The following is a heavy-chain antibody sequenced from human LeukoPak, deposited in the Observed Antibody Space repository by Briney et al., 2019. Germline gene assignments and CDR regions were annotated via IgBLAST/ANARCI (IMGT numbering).Heavy chain of an antibody. V-gene: IGHV1-8*03. CDR2: MNPNSGNT. D-gene: IGHD2-2*01. CDR1: GYTFTSYD. J-gene: IGHJ4*02. Sequence: ASVKVSCKASGYTFTSYDINWVRQATGQGLEWMGWMNPNSGNTGYAQKFQGRVTTTRNTSISTAYMELSSLRSEDTAVYYCARGRVPAAIQDYWGQGTLVTVSS. CDR3: ARGRVPAAIQDY.